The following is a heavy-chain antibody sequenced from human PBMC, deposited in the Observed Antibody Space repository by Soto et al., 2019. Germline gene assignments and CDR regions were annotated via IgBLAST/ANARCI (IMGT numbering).Heavy chain of an antibody. CDR3: ARHREAETTFYYAMGV. CDR2: IVPIIGTG. D-gene: IGHD4-17*01. Sequence: ASVKVSCKVSGGIFRCSFAISWVRQAPGQGLEWMGGIVPIIGTGKYAEKFQGRVIITADESTSTAYMEVTSLTSEDTAVYFCARHREAETTFYYAMGVSGQGTTVTVSS. V-gene: IGHV1-69*13. CDR1: GGIFRCSFA. J-gene: IGHJ6*02.